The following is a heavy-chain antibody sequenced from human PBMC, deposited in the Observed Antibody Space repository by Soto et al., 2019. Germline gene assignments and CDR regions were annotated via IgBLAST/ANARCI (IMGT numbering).Heavy chain of an antibody. CDR2: ISPTFGTA. V-gene: IGHV1-69*06. D-gene: IGHD1-26*01. CDR1: GGPFSSFP. Sequence: QGQLVQSGAGGKNPGSSGKVSCKAFGGPFSSFPISWVGTAPGKGLGGMGGISPTFGTATYAQKFQGRVTITADKSTSTAYMELSSLRSEDTAVYYCASHFRESSGSSPMYYWGQGTLVTVSS. J-gene: IGHJ4*02. CDR3: ASHFRESSGSSPMYY.